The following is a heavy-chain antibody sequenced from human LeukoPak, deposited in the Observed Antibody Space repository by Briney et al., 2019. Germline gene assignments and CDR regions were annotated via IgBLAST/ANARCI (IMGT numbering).Heavy chain of an antibody. J-gene: IGHJ4*02. CDR3: ARVGGSGSHNS. Sequence: PSKPLSLTCTAPGGPIGRVVYYWGWFRHPPGKGLEWMGYIYYSGSTYYNPSLKSRVTILVDMSKNQFSLNLSSVTAADTAVYYCARVGGSGSHNSWGQGTLVTVSS. CDR2: IYYSGST. CDR1: GGPIGRVVYY. D-gene: IGHD3-10*01. V-gene: IGHV4-30-4*01.